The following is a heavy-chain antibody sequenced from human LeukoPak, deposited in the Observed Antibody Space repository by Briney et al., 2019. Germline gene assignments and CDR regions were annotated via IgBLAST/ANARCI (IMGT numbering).Heavy chain of an antibody. CDR2: IYYSGST. V-gene: IGHV4-39*01. D-gene: IGHD2-2*01. J-gene: IGHJ5*02. CDR1: GGSISSSSYY. CDR3: ASVVPAGGGPNWFDP. Sequence: PSETLPLTCTVSGGSISSSSYYWGWIRQPPGKGLEWIGSIYYSGSTYYNPSLKSRVTISVDTSKNQFSLKLSSVTAADTAVYYCASVVPAGGGPNWFDPWGQGTLVTVSS.